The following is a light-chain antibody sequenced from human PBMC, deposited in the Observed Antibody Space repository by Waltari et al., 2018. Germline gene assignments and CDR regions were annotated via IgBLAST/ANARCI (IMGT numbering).Light chain of an antibody. V-gene: IGKV1-9*01. CDR3: QQLNSYPWT. J-gene: IGKJ1*01. CDR2: AAS. CDR1: QGVTTY. Sequence: IQLTQSPSSLSASVGDRVTISCRASQGVTTYLAWYQQKAWKAPNLLIYAASTLQSGVPSRFSGSGSGTDFTLTISSLQPEDFATYYCQQLNSYPWTFGQGTKVEIK.